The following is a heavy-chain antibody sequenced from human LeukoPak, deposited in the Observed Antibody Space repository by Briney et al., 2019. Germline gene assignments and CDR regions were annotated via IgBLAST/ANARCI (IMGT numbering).Heavy chain of an antibody. Sequence: ASVTVSCKASGYTFTSYGISWVRQAPGQGLEWMGWISAYNGNTNYAQKLQGRVTMTTDTSTSTAYMELRSLRSDDTAVYYCARDVYYYGSGSYYYDYWGQGTPGTVSS. V-gene: IGHV1-18*01. CDR3: ARDVYYYGSGSYYYDY. CDR2: ISAYNGNT. J-gene: IGHJ4*02. CDR1: GYTFTSYG. D-gene: IGHD3-10*01.